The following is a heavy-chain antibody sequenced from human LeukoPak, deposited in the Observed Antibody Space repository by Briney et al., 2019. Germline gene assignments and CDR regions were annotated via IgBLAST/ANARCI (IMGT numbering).Heavy chain of an antibody. CDR2: IKQDGSEK. Sequence: GGSLRLSCAASGFTFSSYWMSWVRQAPGRWREWVANIKQDGSEKYYVDTVKGRFTISRDNAKNSLYLQMNSLSAEDTAVYYCARELISSGYSPRDYYYGMDVWGQGTTVTVSS. J-gene: IGHJ6*02. V-gene: IGHV3-7*03. D-gene: IGHD3-22*01. CDR1: GFTFSSYW. CDR3: ARELISSGYSPRDYYYGMDV.